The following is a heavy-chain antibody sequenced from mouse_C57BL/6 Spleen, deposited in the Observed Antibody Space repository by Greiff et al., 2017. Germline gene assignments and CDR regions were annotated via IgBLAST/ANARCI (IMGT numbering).Heavy chain of an antibody. Sequence: EVQVVESGGGLVKPGGSLKLSCAASGFTFSDYGMHWVRQAPEQGLEWVAYISSGSSTIYYADTVKGRFTISRDNAKNTLFLQMTSLRSEDTAMYYCARGIYYYGSSSNYFDYWGQGTTLTVSS. CDR3: ARGIYYYGSSSNYFDY. CDR1: GFTFSDYG. V-gene: IGHV5-17*01. J-gene: IGHJ2*01. CDR2: ISSGSSTI. D-gene: IGHD1-1*01.